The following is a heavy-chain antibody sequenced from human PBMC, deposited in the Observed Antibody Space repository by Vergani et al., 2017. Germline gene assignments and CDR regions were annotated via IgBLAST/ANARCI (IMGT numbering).Heavy chain of an antibody. CDR3: VRRKVGATYWGFFDY. CDR1: GYGFSDYW. CDR2: IYRGDSDT. Sequence: EVQLVQSGAEVKKPGESVKISCQASGYGFSDYWIGWVRQKPGKGPEWMVIIYRGDSDTRYSPSVKGQVTISVDKSITTAYLQWDNLKASDTAMYYCVRRKVGATYWGFFDYWGHGTLVTVTS. V-gene: IGHV5-51*01. J-gene: IGHJ4*01. D-gene: IGHD1-26*01.